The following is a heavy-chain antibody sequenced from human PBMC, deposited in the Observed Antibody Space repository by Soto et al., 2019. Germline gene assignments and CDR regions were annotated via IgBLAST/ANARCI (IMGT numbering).Heavy chain of an antibody. CDR2: ISGSGGST. Sequence: GGSLRLSCAASGFTFSSYAMSWVRQAPGKGLEWVSAISGSGGSTYYADSVKGRFTISRDNSKNTLCLQMNSLRAEDTAVYYCAKGRDYDILTGQDYYFDYWGQGTLVTV. J-gene: IGHJ4*02. CDR3: AKGRDYDILTGQDYYFDY. V-gene: IGHV3-23*01. D-gene: IGHD3-9*01. CDR1: GFTFSSYA.